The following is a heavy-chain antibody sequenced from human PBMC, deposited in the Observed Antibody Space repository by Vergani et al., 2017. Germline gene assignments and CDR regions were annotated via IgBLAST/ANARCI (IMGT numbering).Heavy chain of an antibody. CDR3: AKHYYDSSGYLCYFDY. V-gene: IGHV3-23*04. CDR2: ISGSGGST. D-gene: IGHD3-22*01. CDR1: GFTFDDYA. J-gene: IGHJ4*02. Sequence: EVQLVESGGGLVQPGRSLRLSCAASGFTFDDYAMHWVRQAPGKGLEWVSAISGSGGSTYYADSVKGRFTISRDNSKNTLYLQMNSLRAEDTAVYYCAKHYYDSSGYLCYFDYWGQGTLVTVSS.